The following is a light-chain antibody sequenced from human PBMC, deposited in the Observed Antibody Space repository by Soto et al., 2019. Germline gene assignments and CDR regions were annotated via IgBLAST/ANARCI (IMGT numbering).Light chain of an antibody. CDR2: DAS. CDR1: QTISSW. Sequence: IHMTQSPSTLSGSVGGRVTITCRASQTISSWLAWYQQKPGKAPKLLIYDASSLESGVPSRFSGGISGTEFTLTISSLQPDDFASYYCQQYNSYSWTFGQGTKV. J-gene: IGKJ1*01. CDR3: QQYNSYSWT. V-gene: IGKV1-5*01.